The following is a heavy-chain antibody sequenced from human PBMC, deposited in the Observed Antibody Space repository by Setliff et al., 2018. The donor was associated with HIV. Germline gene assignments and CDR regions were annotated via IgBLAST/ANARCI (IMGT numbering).Heavy chain of an antibody. J-gene: IGHJ4*02. V-gene: IGHV4-38-2*02. Sequence: PSETLSLTCTVSGDAISNGLYWGWIRQPPGKGLEWIGTVSDSGSGHYNPPLNSRVTISVDTSKNQFSLKLSSVTAADTAVYYCAREAHSSGWYKQVRWGQGTLVTV. CDR1: GDAISNGLY. CDR2: VSDSGSG. CDR3: AREAHSSGWYKQVR. D-gene: IGHD6-19*01.